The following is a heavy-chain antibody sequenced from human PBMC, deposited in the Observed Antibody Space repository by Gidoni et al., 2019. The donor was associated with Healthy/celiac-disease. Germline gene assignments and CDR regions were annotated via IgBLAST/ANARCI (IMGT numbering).Heavy chain of an antibody. J-gene: IGHJ5*02. CDR1: VGTFSSYT. CDR3: AREGMGSYYDSSGYYNWFDP. CDR2: IIPILGIA. V-gene: IGHV1-69*08. D-gene: IGHD3-22*01. Sequence: QVQLVQSGAEVKKPGSALKVSCKASVGTFSSYTIRWVRQAPGQGLEWMGRIIPILGIANYAQKFQGRVTITADKSTSTAYMELSSLRSEDTAVYYCAREGMGSYYDSSGYYNWFDPWGQGTLVTVSS.